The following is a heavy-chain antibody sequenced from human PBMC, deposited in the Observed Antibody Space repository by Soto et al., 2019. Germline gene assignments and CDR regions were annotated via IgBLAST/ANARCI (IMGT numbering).Heavy chain of an antibody. V-gene: IGHV4-59*01. CDR1: GDSMSTYY. J-gene: IGHJ4*02. CDR2: IYSSGSA. D-gene: IGHD6-19*01. Sequence: SETLSLTCTASGDSMSTYYWNWIRQSPGKGLEWIGYIYSSGSANYNPSLKSRVAISIDTSKNQFSLNLTSVTAADTAVYYCGSAFGGWPSASWVEATLFAHSS. CDR3: GSAFGGWPSAS.